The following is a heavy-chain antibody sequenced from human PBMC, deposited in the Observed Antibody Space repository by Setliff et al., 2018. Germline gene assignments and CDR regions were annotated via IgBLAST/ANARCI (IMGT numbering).Heavy chain of an antibody. CDR1: GHLFSISW. CDR3: TRHEDRNKCTSSSCYRENDAFDV. J-gene: IGHJ3*01. D-gene: IGHD2-2*01. V-gene: IGHV5-51*01. Sequence: GESLKISCKDSGHLFSISWIGWVRQMPGKGLDWMGITYPGDLQIKYSPSFHGRVTISADKSINTAYLEWSSLKASDTAIYYCTRHEDRNKCTSSSCYRENDAFDVWGQGAMVTVSS. CDR2: TYPGDLQI.